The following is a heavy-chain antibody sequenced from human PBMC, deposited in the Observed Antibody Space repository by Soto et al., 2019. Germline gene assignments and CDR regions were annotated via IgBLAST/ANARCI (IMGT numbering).Heavy chain of an antibody. V-gene: IGHV4-59*01. CDR2: IYYSGST. D-gene: IGHD4-17*01. CDR3: ARRYGASFDY. CDR1: GGSISSYY. Sequence: ETLSLTCTVSGGSISSYYWSWIRQPPGKGLEWIGYIYYSGSTNYNPSLKSRVTISVDTSKNQFSLKLSSVTAAGTAVYYCARRYGASFDYWGQGTLVNVSS. J-gene: IGHJ4*02.